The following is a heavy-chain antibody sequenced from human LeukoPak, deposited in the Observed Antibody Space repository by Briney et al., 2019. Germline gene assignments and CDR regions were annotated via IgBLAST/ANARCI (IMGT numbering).Heavy chain of an antibody. Sequence: PGGSLRLSCAASGFTFSSYSMNWVRQAPGKGLEWVSSISSSSSYIYYADSVKGRFTISRDNAKNSLYLQMNSLRAEDTAVYYCASSLGTDLGDYDFPDYWGQGTLVTVSS. CDR1: GFTFSSYS. D-gene: IGHD4-17*01. CDR2: ISSSSSYI. CDR3: ASSLGTDLGDYDFPDY. J-gene: IGHJ4*02. V-gene: IGHV3-21*01.